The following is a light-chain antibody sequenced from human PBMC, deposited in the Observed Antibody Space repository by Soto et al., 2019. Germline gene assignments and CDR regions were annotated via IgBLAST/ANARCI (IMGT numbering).Light chain of an antibody. CDR1: PSISDT. CDR3: QQYNNWPWT. CDR2: GAS. Sequence: EIVMTQSPDTLSVSPGXRATLSSRASPSISDTLAWYQQKPGQAPRLLIYGASTRAPGFPARFSGSGSGTDFTLTISSLQSEDFAVYYCQQYNNWPWTFGQGTKVDI. J-gene: IGKJ1*01. V-gene: IGKV3-15*01.